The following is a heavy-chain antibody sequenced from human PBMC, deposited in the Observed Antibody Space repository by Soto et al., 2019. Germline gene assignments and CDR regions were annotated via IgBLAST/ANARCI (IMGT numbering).Heavy chain of an antibody. CDR1: RYIFTNYG. CDR3: ARVLTGHGIDV. J-gene: IGHJ6*02. Sequence: QVQLVQSGVEVREPGASVKVSCKAVRYIFTNYGVSWVRQAPGQGLEWMGWITTYNGNTEYAQKFQVRVTMTTDASTSTAYMELGSLRSDDTACYFCARVLTGHGIDVWGQRPTVTVSS. CDR2: ITTYNGNT. V-gene: IGHV1-18*01.